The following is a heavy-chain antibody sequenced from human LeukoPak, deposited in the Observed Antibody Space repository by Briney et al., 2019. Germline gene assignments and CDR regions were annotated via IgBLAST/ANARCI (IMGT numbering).Heavy chain of an antibody. J-gene: IGHJ4*02. V-gene: IGHV3-74*01. Sequence: PGGSLRLSCAASGFTFSSNRMHWVRQAPGKGLVGVSRINEDGSITNYADSVKGRFTISRDNAKNTLYLQMNSLRAEDTAVYYCVRDLGGRSGHWGQGTLVTVSS. CDR1: GFTFSSNR. CDR3: VRDLGGRSGH. D-gene: IGHD1-26*01. CDR2: INEDGSIT.